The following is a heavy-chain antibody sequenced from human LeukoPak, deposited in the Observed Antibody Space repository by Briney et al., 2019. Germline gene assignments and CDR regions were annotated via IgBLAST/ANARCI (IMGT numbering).Heavy chain of an antibody. D-gene: IGHD3-22*01. J-gene: IGHJ4*02. Sequence: ASVTVSFKSSVYTFTVYYMHWVRQAPGQGLEWMGWINPNSGGTNYAQKFQGRVTMTRDTSISTAYMELSRLRSDDTAVYYCAQRITMILWGQGTLVTVSS. CDR2: INPNSGGT. CDR1: VYTFTVYY. CDR3: AQRITMIL. V-gene: IGHV1-2*02.